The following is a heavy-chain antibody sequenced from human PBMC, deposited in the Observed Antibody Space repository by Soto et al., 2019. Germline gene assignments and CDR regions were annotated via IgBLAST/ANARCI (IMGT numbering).Heavy chain of an antibody. V-gene: IGHV3-53*01. J-gene: IGHJ4*02. Sequence: EVKLVESEGGLMQPGGSLRLSCAASGFSVGGNPMTWVRQAPGKGLEWVASIHTGGSTFYADPVKGRFTISRDNSKNMVYLQMNSLTVGDTAMYFCARGVNDDSWGRGTLVTVSS. CDR2: IHTGGST. CDR1: GFSVGGNP. CDR3: ARGVNDDS. D-gene: IGHD1-1*01.